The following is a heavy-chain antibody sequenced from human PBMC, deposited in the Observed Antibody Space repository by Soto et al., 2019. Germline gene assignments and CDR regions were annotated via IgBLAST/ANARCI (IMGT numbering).Heavy chain of an antibody. Sequence: SETLSVTCTVSGDFISSGAYYWSWIRQHPGKGLEWIGYIYYSGSTLYNPSLKSRIAMSVDTSKNQFSLKLSSVTAADTAVYYCARRLGLSGTLYFDSWGQGNLVTVSS. V-gene: IGHV4-31*03. CDR2: IYYSGST. CDR1: GDFISSGAYY. CDR3: ARRLGLSGTLYFDS. J-gene: IGHJ4*02. D-gene: IGHD3-10*01.